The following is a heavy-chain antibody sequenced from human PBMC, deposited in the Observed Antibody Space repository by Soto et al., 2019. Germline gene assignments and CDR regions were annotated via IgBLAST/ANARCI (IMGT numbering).Heavy chain of an antibody. D-gene: IGHD3-10*01. CDR1: GFTFSSYA. CDR3: AKDQVVRGPRQEVFDY. V-gene: IGHV3-23*01. J-gene: IGHJ4*02. CDR2: ISGSGGST. Sequence: LRLSCAASGFTFSSYAMSWVRQAPGKGLEWVSAISGSGGSTYYADSVKGRFTISRDNSKNTLYLQMNSLRAEDTAVYYCAKDQVVRGPRQEVFDYWGPGTLVTVSS.